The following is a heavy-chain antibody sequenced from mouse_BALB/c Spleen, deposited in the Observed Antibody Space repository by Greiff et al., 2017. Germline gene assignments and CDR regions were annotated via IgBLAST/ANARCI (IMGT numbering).Heavy chain of an antibody. CDR3: TRATPMAMDY. D-gene: IGHD2-1*01. CDR2: ISSGGSYT. J-gene: IGHJ4*01. V-gene: IGHV5-6-4*01. CDR1: GFTFSSYN. Sequence: EVKLVESGGGLVKPGGSLKLSCAASGFTFSSYNMPWVRQTPEKRLEWVATISSGGSYTYYPDSVKGRCTISRDDAKNTLYLQMSSLKSEDTAMYYCTRATPMAMDYWGQGTSVTVSS.